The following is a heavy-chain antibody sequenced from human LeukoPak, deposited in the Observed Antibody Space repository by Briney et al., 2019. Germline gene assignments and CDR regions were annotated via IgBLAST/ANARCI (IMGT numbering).Heavy chain of an antibody. J-gene: IGHJ4*02. CDR3: ISHYYGSGSYDY. Sequence: PGGSLRLSCAASGFTFSNAWMSWVRQAPGKGPEWVGRIKSKNDGGTPDYAAPVKGRFTISRDDSKNTLYLQMNSLKTDEDTAVYYCISHYYGSGSYDYWGQGTLVTVSS. CDR1: GFTFSNAW. V-gene: IGHV3-15*01. CDR2: IKSKNDGGTP. D-gene: IGHD3-10*01.